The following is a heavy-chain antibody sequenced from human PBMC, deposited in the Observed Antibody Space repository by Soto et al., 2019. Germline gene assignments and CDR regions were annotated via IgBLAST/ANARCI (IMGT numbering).Heavy chain of an antibody. J-gene: IGHJ4*02. Sequence: PGGSLRLSCAASGFTFGSYSMNWVRQAPGEGLEWVSSISSSSSYIYYADSVQGRFTISRDNAKNSLYMQLNSLRAEDTAVYYCARENYDSSGYYYFDYWGQGTLVTVSS. CDR2: ISSSSSYI. CDR1: GFTFGSYS. CDR3: ARENYDSSGYYYFDY. V-gene: IGHV3-21*01. D-gene: IGHD3-22*01.